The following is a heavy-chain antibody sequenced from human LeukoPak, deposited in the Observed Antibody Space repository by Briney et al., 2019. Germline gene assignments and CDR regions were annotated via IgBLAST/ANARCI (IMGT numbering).Heavy chain of an antibody. J-gene: IGHJ6*02. Sequence: SETLSLTCAVYGGSFSGYYWSWIRQPPGKGLEWIGEINHSGSTNYNPSLKSRVTISVDTSKNQFSLKLSSVTAADTAVYYCARGGVYYYGSGSYYNRRLYYYYGMDVWGQGTTVTVSS. V-gene: IGHV4-34*01. D-gene: IGHD3-10*01. CDR2: INHSGST. CDR3: ARGGVYYYGSGSYYNRRLYYYYGMDV. CDR1: GGSFSGYY.